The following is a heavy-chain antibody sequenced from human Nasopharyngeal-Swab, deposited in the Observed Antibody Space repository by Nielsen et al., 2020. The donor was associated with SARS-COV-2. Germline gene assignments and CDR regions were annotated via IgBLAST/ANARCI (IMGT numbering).Heavy chain of an antibody. CDR1: GASISSSSYY. CDR2: IYYSGST. Sequence: SATLSLTCTVSGASISSSSYYWGWIRQPPGKGLEWIGSIYYSGSTYYNPSLKSRVTISVDTSKNQFSLKLSSVTAADTAVYYCARQTYYEFWSGGYYFDYWGQGTLVTVPS. V-gene: IGHV4-39*01. D-gene: IGHD3-3*01. J-gene: IGHJ4*02. CDR3: ARQTYYEFWSGGYYFDY.